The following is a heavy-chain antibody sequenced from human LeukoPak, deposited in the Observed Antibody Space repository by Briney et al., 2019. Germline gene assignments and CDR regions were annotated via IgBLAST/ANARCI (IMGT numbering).Heavy chain of an antibody. V-gene: IGHV1-69*04. CDR3: ARYQYLSGYGMDV. CDR2: IIPIFGIA. Sequence: ASMHVSCKASGVTFTSYATSWVRQGPAQGLDWMGRIIPIFGIANYAQKFQGRVTITADKSTSTAYMELSSLRSEDTAVYYCARYQYLSGYGMDVWGQGTTVTVSS. J-gene: IGHJ6*02. CDR1: GVTFTSYA. D-gene: IGHD3-10*01.